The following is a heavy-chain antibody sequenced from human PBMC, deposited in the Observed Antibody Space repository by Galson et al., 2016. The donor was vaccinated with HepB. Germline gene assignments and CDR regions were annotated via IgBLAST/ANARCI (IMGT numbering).Heavy chain of an antibody. Sequence: QSGAEVKKPGESLEISCEASGYSFTNFWIGWVRQMPGKGLDLLGIIYPSDSNTIYSPSFQGQVTISADKAIDTAYLHWSSLKASDTAMYYCVRPYYYDSGSLDTAPYYIEYWGQGTLVTVSS. V-gene: IGHV5-51*01. J-gene: IGHJ4*02. CDR1: GYSFTNFW. CDR2: IYPSDSNT. D-gene: IGHD3-22*01. CDR3: VRPYYYDSGSLDTAPYYIEY.